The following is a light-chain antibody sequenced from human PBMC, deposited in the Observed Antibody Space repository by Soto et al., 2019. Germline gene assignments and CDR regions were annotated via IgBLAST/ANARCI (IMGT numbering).Light chain of an antibody. Sequence: DIQMTQSPSSLSVSVGDRVTITCRASQSISSYLNWYEQKPGKAPKLLIYAASTLQSGVPSRFSGGGSGTDFTLTISCLQSEDFATYYCQQYYSYPPITFGQGTRLEIK. CDR2: AAS. V-gene: IGKV1-39*01. CDR1: QSISSY. CDR3: QQYYSYPPIT. J-gene: IGKJ5*01.